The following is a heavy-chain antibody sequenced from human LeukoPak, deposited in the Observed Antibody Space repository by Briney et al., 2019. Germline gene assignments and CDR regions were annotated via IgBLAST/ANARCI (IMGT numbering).Heavy chain of an antibody. J-gene: IGHJ4*02. CDR3: AKDRILGLVVVVAANDY. CDR2: ISGSGGST. V-gene: IGHV3-23*01. D-gene: IGHD2-15*01. CDR1: GFTFSSYA. Sequence: GGSLRLSCAASGFTFSSYAMSWVRQAPGKGLEWVSAISGSGGSTYYADSVKGRFTISRDNSKNTLYLQMSSLRAEDTAVYYCAKDRILGLVVVVAANDYWGQGTLVTVSS.